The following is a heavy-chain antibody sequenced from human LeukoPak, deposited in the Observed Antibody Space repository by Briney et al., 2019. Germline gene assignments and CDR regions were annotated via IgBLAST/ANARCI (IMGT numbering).Heavy chain of an antibody. V-gene: IGHV4-39*01. CDR1: GGSINSNSHH. J-gene: IGHJ4*02. Sequence: PSETLSLTCSVSGGSINSNSHHWDWIRQAPGKALEWIGNIYYSGTTSYSPSLKSRVSISVDTSKNQFSLRLTSVTAADTAVYYCARRGDILTDYAFDYWGQSTLVTVSS. D-gene: IGHD3-9*01. CDR3: ARRGDILTDYAFDY. CDR2: IYYSGTT.